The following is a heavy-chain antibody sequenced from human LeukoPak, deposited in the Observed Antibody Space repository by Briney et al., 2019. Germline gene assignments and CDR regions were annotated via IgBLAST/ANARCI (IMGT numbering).Heavy chain of an antibody. D-gene: IGHD3-22*01. V-gene: IGHV1-18*01. Sequence: ASVKVSCKASGYIFTTYGISWVRQAPGQGLEWMGWISAYNGNTNYAQVFQDRVTMTADTSTNTAYMELRSLRSDDTAVYYCARAIYYDGSGTGFDYWGQGTLVTVSS. CDR1: GYIFTTYG. CDR2: ISAYNGNT. CDR3: ARAIYYDGSGTGFDY. J-gene: IGHJ4*02.